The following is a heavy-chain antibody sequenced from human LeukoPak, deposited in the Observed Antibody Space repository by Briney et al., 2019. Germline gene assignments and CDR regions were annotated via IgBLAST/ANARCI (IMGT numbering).Heavy chain of an antibody. Sequence: SETLPLTCAVYGGSFSGYYWSWIRQPPGKGLEWIGEINHSGSTNYNPSLKSRVTISVDTSKNQFSLKLSYVTAADTAVYYCARRLVVGAFDYWGQGTLVTVSS. J-gene: IGHJ4*02. CDR1: GGSFSGYY. D-gene: IGHD1-26*01. CDR2: INHSGST. CDR3: ARRLVVGAFDY. V-gene: IGHV4-34*01.